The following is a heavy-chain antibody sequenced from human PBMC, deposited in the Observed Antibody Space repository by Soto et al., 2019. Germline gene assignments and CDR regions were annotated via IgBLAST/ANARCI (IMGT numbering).Heavy chain of an antibody. Sequence: ASVKVSCKASGYTFTSYGISWVRQAPGQGLEWMGWISAYNGNTNYAQKLQGRVTMTTDTSTSTAYMELRSLRSDDTAVYYCARDLGPSYQLPGPSDYWGQGTLVTVSS. CDR1: GYTFTSYG. D-gene: IGHD2-2*01. J-gene: IGHJ4*02. CDR2: ISAYNGNT. V-gene: IGHV1-18*01. CDR3: ARDLGPSYQLPGPSDY.